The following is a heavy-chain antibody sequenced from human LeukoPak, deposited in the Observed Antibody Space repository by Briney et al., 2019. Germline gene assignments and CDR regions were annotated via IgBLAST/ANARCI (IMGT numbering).Heavy chain of an antibody. CDR1: GGSISSYY. CDR3: ARVTGYMIEDYFDY. CDR2: IYYSGST. Sequence: SETLSLTCTVSGGSISSYYWSWIRQPPGKGLEWIGYIYYSGSTNYNPSLKSRVTISVDTSKNQFSLKLSSVTAADAAVYYCARVTGYMIEDYFDYWGQGTLVTVSS. V-gene: IGHV4-59*01. J-gene: IGHJ4*02. D-gene: IGHD3-22*01.